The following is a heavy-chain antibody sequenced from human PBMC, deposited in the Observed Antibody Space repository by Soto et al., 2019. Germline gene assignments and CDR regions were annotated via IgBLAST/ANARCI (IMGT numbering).Heavy chain of an antibody. CDR1: GFTFSNYG. CDR2: IWSDGSNI. V-gene: IGHV3-33*06. Sequence: GGSLRLSCAASGFTFSNYGMHWVRQAPGKGLEWVAVIWSDGSNINYADSVKGRFTISRDNSKNTLYLQMNSLRAEDTAVYHCVKSGYSSGWSHFDYWGRGTLVTVSS. D-gene: IGHD6-19*01. J-gene: IGHJ4*02. CDR3: VKSGYSSGWSHFDY.